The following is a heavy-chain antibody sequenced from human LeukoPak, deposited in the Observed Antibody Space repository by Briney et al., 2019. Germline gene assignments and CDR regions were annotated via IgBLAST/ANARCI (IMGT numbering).Heavy chain of an antibody. V-gene: IGHV4-31*03. Sequence: SQTLSLTCTVSGGSISSGAYFWSWIRQHPGKGLDWIGFIYYSGTTYYDPYLESRVIISADTSKNQFSLKLSSVTAADTAVYYCAREAYDSSGHRYFQHWGQGTLVTISS. CDR1: GGSISSGAYF. CDR2: IYYSGTT. CDR3: AREAYDSSGHRYFQH. D-gene: IGHD3-22*01. J-gene: IGHJ1*01.